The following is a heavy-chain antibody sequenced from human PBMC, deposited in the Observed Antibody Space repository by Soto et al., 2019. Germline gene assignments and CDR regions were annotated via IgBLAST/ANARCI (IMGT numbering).Heavy chain of an antibody. J-gene: IGHJ4*02. D-gene: IGHD6-13*01. Sequence: QVQLVQSRAEVKKPGASVKVSCKTSGYSFTTYGINWVRQAPGQGLEWMRWINTYNGNTKYAQNLQGRVTMTTDTSTSTVYMELGSLRSDDTAIYFCARSHSSSWYVLEYWAQGTLVTVSS. CDR2: INTYNGNT. CDR3: ARSHSSSWYVLEY. CDR1: GYSFTTYG. V-gene: IGHV1-18*01.